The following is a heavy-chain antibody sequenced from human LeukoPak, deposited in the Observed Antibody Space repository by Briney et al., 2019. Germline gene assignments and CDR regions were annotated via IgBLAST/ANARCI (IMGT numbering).Heavy chain of an antibody. CDR2: FDVEDGET. D-gene: IGHD3-10*01. Sequence: GASVKVSCKVSGYTLSELSMHWVRQAPGKGLEWMGGFDVEDGETIYAEKFQGRVTMTEDTSTDTAYMEVRSLRSEDTAMYYCASVTRGPIIPKFDYWGQATLVTVSS. CDR1: GYTLSELS. V-gene: IGHV1-24*01. CDR3: ASVTRGPIIPKFDY. J-gene: IGHJ4*02.